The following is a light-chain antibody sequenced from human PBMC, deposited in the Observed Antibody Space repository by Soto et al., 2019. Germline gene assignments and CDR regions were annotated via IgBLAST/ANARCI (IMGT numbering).Light chain of an antibody. V-gene: IGKV1-5*03. CDR3: QQYNSFSQT. CDR2: KAS. J-gene: IGKJ1*01. CDR1: QSISSW. Sequence: DIQMTQSPSTLSASVGDRVTITCRASQSISSWMAWYQQKPGKAPKLLIYKASTLKSGVPSRFSGSGSGTEFILTISSLQPDDSATYYCQQYNSFSQTFGQGTKVDIK.